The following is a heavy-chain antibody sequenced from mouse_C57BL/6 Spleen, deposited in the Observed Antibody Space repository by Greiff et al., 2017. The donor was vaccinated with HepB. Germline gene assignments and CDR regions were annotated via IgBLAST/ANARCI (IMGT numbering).Heavy chain of an antibody. J-gene: IGHJ2*01. D-gene: IGHD1-1*01. CDR2: IYPRSGNT. CDR1: GYTFTSYG. Sequence: VQLQQSGAELVRPGASVKLSCKASGYTFTSYGIRWVKQRPGQGLEWIGEIYPRSGNTYYNEKFKGKATLTADKSSSTAYMELRSLTSDDSAVYFCARARECYYGSRYDYWGQGTTLTVSS. V-gene: IGHV1-81*01. CDR3: ARARECYYGSRYDY.